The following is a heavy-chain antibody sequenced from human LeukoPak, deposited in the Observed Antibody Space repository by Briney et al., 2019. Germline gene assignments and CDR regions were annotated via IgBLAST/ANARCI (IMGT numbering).Heavy chain of an antibody. CDR2: IGTGGDT. D-gene: IGHD7-27*01. V-gene: IGHV3-13*01. Sequence: PGGSLRLSCAASGFTFSRYDMHWVRQATGEGLEWVSGIGTGGDTYYSGSMKGRITISRENAKNSLYLQMNSLKAEDTAVYYCARTPEPNWGSGRAWYFDLWGRGTLVTVSS. CDR1: GFTFSRYD. J-gene: IGHJ2*01. CDR3: ARTPEPNWGSGRAWYFDL.